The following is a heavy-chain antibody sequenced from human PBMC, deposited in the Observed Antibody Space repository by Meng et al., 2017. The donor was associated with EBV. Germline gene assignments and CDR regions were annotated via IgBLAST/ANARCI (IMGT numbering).Heavy chain of an antibody. CDR3: ARGVEENGSHYPFDS. J-gene: IGHJ4*02. V-gene: IGHV7-4-1*02. CDR1: GNTFRNYA. CDR2: INTYSGKA. D-gene: IGHD1-1*01. Sequence: QVQLVQSGSEWKRPVASVKVSCKASGNTFRNYAINWMRQVPGQGLEWMGWINTYSGKATFAQGFTGRFVFSLDTPVTTAHLQISGLKTEDSAVYYCARGVEENGSHYPFDSWGQGTLVTVSS.